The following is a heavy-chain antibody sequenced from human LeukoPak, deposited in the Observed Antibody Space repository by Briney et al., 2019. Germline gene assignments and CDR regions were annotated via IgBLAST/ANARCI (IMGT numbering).Heavy chain of an antibody. Sequence: SETLSLTCSVSDGSINSYYWNWIRRPPGKGLEWIGYIYYNGNTNYSPSLKSRVTVSVDTSKNLFSLKVSSVTAADTAVYYCARGRSSYYGMDVWGQGTTVTVSS. D-gene: IGHD1-26*01. J-gene: IGHJ6*02. CDR1: DGSINSYY. CDR3: ARGRSSYYGMDV. CDR2: IYYNGNT. V-gene: IGHV4-59*01.